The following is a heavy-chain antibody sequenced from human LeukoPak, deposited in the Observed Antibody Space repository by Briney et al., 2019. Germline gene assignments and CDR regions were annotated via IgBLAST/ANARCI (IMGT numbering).Heavy chain of an antibody. CDR2: ISYDGRNK. D-gene: IGHD3-10*01. CDR3: AKDRYGSGIGYFDY. J-gene: IGHJ4*02. V-gene: IGHV3-30*18. Sequence: GGSLRLSCAASGFTFSSYGMHWVRQAPGKGLEWVAVISYDGRNKDYADSVKGRFTISRDNSKNTLHLQVNSLRAEDTAVYYCAKDRYGSGIGYFDYWGQGTLVTVSS. CDR1: GFTFSSYG.